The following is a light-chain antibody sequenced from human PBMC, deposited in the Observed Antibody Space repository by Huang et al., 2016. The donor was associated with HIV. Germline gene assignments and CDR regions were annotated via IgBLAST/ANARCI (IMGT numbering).Light chain of an antibody. CDR1: QSVLYSSNNKNY. CDR2: WAS. Sequence: DIVMTQSPDSLAVSLGERATINCKSSQSVLYSSNNKNYLAWYQHKPGQPPKLLIYWASTRESGVPDRFSGSVSGTDFTLTISSLQAEDVAVYYCQQYYTTPLLTFGPGTKVDIK. J-gene: IGKJ3*01. V-gene: IGKV4-1*01. CDR3: QQYYTTPLLT.